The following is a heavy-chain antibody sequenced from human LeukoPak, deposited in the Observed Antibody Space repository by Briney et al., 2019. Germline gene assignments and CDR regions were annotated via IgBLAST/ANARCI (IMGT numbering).Heavy chain of an antibody. CDR1: GGTFSSYA. V-gene: IGHV1-69*01. Sequence: SVKVSCKASGGTFSSYAISWVRQAPGQGLEWMGGILPIFGTENYAKKFQGRVTITADESTSTAYMELSSLRSEDTAVYYCARGLIAAAGTGYFDYWGQGTLVTVSS. D-gene: IGHD6-13*01. J-gene: IGHJ4*02. CDR2: ILPIFGTE. CDR3: ARGLIAAAGTGYFDY.